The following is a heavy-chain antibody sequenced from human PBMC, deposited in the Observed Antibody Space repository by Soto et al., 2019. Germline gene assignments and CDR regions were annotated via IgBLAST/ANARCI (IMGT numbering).Heavy chain of an antibody. CDR3: ARLYPPLRGSSWLDY. J-gene: IGHJ4*02. Sequence: QVQLQQWGAGLLKPSETLSLTCAVYGGSFSGYYWSWIRQPPGKGLEWIGEINHSGSTNYNPSLKSRVTISGDTSKNQCSLKLSSVTAADTAVYYCARLYPPLRGSSWLDYWGQGTLVTVSS. CDR1: GGSFSGYY. D-gene: IGHD6-13*01. CDR2: INHSGST. V-gene: IGHV4-34*01.